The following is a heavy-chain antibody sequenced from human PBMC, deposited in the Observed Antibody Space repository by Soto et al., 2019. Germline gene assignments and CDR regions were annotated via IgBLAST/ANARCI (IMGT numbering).Heavy chain of an antibody. CDR3: DVWSGLRRWTYGMDV. CDR2: SNHIGST. CDR1: GRASSGCY. Sequence: DTPSLNDSFFGRASSGCYGRWMRQPPVKVLEWSGESNHIGSTNYTPSLKSRVTISVDTSKNQFSLKLSSVTAADTAVYYCDVWSGLRRWTYGMDVWGQGTTVTV. V-gene: IGHV4-34*01. J-gene: IGHJ6*02. D-gene: IGHD3-3*01.